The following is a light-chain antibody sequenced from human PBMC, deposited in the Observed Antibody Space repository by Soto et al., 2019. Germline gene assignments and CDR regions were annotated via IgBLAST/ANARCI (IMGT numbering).Light chain of an antibody. CDR3: QQYNVCPLT. CDR2: VAS. CDR1: QSVSSN. V-gene: IGKV3-15*01. Sequence: EIVMTQSPATLSVSPGERATLSCRASQSVSSNLAWYQQTPGQTPKLLIYVASTRATGIPARFSGSGSGTSFTLTISSLQSEDFAVYYCQQYNVCPLTFGGGTKVEFK. J-gene: IGKJ4*01.